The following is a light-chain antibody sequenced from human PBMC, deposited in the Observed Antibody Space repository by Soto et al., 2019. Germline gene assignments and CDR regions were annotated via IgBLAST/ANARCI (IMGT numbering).Light chain of an antibody. CDR3: QQYNNWPPTWT. CDR1: QNVSSN. J-gene: IGKJ1*01. Sequence: TQSQGTLSLSPGERATLSCRASQNVSSNLLVWYQQHPGQAPRLLIYGASSRATGIPDRFSGSGSGTEFTLTISSLQSEDFAVYYCQQYNNWPPTWTFGQGTNVDIK. V-gene: IGKV3D-15*01. CDR2: GAS.